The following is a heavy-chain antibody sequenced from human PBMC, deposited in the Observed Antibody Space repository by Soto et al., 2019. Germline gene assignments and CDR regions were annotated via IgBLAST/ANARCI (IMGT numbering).Heavy chain of an antibody. V-gene: IGHV4-4*02. CDR2: IYHSGST. J-gene: IGHJ6*02. D-gene: IGHD1-26*01. CDR3: ARRGSYYYYYGMDV. CDR1: GGSISSSNW. Sequence: SETLSLTCAVSGGSISSSNWWSWVRQPPGKGLEWIGEIYHSGSTNYNPSLKSRVTISVDKSKNQFSLKLSSVTAADTFVYYCARRGSYYYYYGMDVWGQGTTVTVSS.